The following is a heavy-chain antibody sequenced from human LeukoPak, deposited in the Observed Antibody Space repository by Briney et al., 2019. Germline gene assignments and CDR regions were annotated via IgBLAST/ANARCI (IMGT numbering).Heavy chain of an antibody. J-gene: IGHJ6*03. CDR2: IIPIFGTA. CDR1: GGTFSSYA. Sequence: SVKVSCKASGGTFSSYAISWVRQAPGQGLEWMGGIIPIFGTANYAQKFQGRVTITADKSTSTAYMELSSLKAEDTAVYYCARGDPSWYVFWSGYSSYYYYYMDVWGKGTTVTVSS. D-gene: IGHD3-3*01. V-gene: IGHV1-69*06. CDR3: ARGDPSWYVFWSGYSSYYYYYMDV.